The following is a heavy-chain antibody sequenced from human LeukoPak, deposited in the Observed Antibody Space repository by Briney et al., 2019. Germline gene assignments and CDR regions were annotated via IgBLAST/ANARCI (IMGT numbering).Heavy chain of an antibody. CDR3: AAYSTSPNLDY. Sequence: SVKVSCKVPGDTLTNYAFSWVRQAPGQGLEWMGSIVPIFGATDLPRKFQGRVTITADTSTTTAYMELTSLKSEDTALYYCAAYSTSPNLDYWGQATLVTVSS. J-gene: IGHJ4*02. CDR1: GDTLTNYA. V-gene: IGHV1-69*06. D-gene: IGHD6-13*01. CDR2: IVPIFGAT.